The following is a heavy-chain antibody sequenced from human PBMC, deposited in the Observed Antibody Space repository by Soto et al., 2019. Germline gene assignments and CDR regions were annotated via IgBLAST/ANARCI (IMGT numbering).Heavy chain of an antibody. CDR1: GGSINSYW. CDR2: VYSSGTT. Sequence: LSLTCSVSGGSINSYWWSWIRQPAGKGLEWIGRVYSSGTTDYNPSLNSRATMSVETSKNQFSLKLSSVTAADTAVYYCARDIGSYAYGEGYWGQGIQVTVSS. D-gene: IGHD3-10*01. J-gene: IGHJ4*02. CDR3: ARDIGSYAYGEGY. V-gene: IGHV4-4*07.